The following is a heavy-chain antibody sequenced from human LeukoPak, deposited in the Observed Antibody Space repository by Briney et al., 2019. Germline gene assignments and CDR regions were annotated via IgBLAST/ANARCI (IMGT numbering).Heavy chain of an antibody. D-gene: IGHD2-2*01. CDR2: IIGGAGST. CDR1: GFSFSSDG. CDR3: THGSMYQLDY. V-gene: IGHV3-23*01. Sequence: GSLRLSCAASGFSFSSDGMSWVRQAPGKGLEWVSGIIGGAGSTYYADSVKGRFTISRDNSKNTLYLQMNSLRAEDTAVYYCTHGSMYQLDYWGQGTLVTVSS. J-gene: IGHJ4*02.